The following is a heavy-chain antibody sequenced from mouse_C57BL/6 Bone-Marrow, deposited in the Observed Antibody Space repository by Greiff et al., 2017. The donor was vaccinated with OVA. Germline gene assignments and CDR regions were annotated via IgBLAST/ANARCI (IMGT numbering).Heavy chain of an antibody. D-gene: IGHD2-4*01. CDR3: ARDDYARWFAY. Sequence: VQLKESGGDLVKPGGSLKLSCAASGFTFSSYGMSWVRQTPDKRLEWVATISSGGSYTYYPDSVKGRFTISRDNAKNTLYLQMSSLKSEDTAMYYCARDDYARWFAYWGQGTLVTVSA. CDR1: GFTFSSYG. J-gene: IGHJ3*01. V-gene: IGHV5-6*01. CDR2: ISSGGSYT.